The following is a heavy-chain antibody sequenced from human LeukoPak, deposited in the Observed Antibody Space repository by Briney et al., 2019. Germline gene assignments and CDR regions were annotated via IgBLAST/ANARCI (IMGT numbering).Heavy chain of an antibody. D-gene: IGHD2-15*01. CDR2: IYYSGST. CDR1: GGSISSYY. Sequence: SETLSLTCTVSGGSISSYYWSWIRQPPGKGLEWIGYIYYSGSTNYNPSLKSRVTISVDASKNQFSLKLSSVTAADTAVYYCARALLRYSFDYWGQGTLVTVSS. CDR3: ARALLRYSFDY. J-gene: IGHJ4*02. V-gene: IGHV4-59*01.